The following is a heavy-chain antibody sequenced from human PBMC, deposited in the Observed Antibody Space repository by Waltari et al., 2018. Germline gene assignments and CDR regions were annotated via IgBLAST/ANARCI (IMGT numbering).Heavy chain of an antibody. CDR2: ISGSSSTI. V-gene: IGHV3-23*04. CDR1: GFTFSSYA. CDR3: AKDRVIVASATGFDY. J-gene: IGHJ4*02. Sequence: EVQLVESGGGLVQPGGSLRLSCAASGFTFSSYAMSWVRQAPGKGLEWVSAISGSSSTIYYADSVKGRFTISRDNSKNTLYLQMNSLRAEDTAVYYCAKDRVIVASATGFDYWGQGTLVTVSS. D-gene: IGHD5-12*01.